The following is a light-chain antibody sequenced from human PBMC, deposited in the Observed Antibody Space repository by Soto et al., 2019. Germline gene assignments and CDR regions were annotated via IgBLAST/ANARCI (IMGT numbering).Light chain of an antibody. Sequence: QSVLTQPRSVSGSPGQSVTISCTGTSSDVGGYNYVSWYQHHPGKAPKVMIYDVSKRPSGVPDRFSGSKSGNTASLTISGIQAEDEADYYCCSYRGTYTWVFGGGTKVTVL. CDR3: CSYRGTYTWV. CDR2: DVS. CDR1: SSDVGGYNY. V-gene: IGLV2-11*01. J-gene: IGLJ3*02.